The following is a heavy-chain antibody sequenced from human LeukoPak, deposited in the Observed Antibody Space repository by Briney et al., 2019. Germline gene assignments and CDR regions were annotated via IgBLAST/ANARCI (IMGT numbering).Heavy chain of an antibody. CDR3: ANARGNYGDSPY. J-gene: IGHJ4*02. CDR2: IGGSGGST. Sequence: GGSLRLSCAASGFTFSSFAMSWVRQAPGKGLEWVSAIGGSGGSTYYADSVKGRFTISRDNSRNTLYLQMNSLRAEDTAVYYCANARGNYGDSPYWGQGTLVTVSS. D-gene: IGHD4-17*01. V-gene: IGHV3-23*01. CDR1: GFTFSSFA.